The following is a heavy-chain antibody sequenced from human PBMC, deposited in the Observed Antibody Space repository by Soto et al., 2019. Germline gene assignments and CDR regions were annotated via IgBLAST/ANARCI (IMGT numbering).Heavy chain of an antibody. CDR3: ARHRAEATGPYALEY. D-gene: IGHD1-1*01. J-gene: IGHJ4*02. CDR2: VSYSGSA. Sequence: QLQLLEAGPGRVKPSATLSLTCIVSGGSISSDSYYWGWIRQPPRKGLAWIGGVSYSGSAYYNPAFKSRVTMSLGTSKTRFSLRVTDVTAAYTAVYYCARHRAEATGPYALEYWGQGILVTVSS. V-gene: IGHV4-39*01. CDR1: GGSISSDSYY.